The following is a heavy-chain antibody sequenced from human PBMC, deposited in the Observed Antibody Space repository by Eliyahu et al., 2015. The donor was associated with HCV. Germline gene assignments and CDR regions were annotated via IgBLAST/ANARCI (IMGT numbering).Heavy chain of an antibody. Sequence: NPSETLSLTCAVYGGSFTTYYWSWIRQPPGKGLEWIGEINHSGSTNYNPSLKSRVTISIETPRNRFSLKVKSVTAADTAVYYCATRDFWGQGTLVTVSS. V-gene: IGHV4-34*01. CDR3: ATRDF. CDR1: GGSFTTYY. CDR2: INHSGST. J-gene: IGHJ4*02.